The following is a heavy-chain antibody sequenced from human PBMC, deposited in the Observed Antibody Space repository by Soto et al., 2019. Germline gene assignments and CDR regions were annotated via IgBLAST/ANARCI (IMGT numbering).Heavy chain of an antibody. J-gene: IGHJ3*02. Sequence: EVQLLESGGGLVQPGGSLRLSCAASGFTFSSYAMSWVRQAPGKGLEWVSAISGSGGSTYYADSVKGRFTISRDNSKNTLYLQMNSLRAEDMAVYYCAKSESASDAFDIWGQGTMVTVSS. CDR2: ISGSGGST. CDR1: GFTFSSYA. V-gene: IGHV3-23*01. CDR3: AKSESASDAFDI. D-gene: IGHD3-16*01.